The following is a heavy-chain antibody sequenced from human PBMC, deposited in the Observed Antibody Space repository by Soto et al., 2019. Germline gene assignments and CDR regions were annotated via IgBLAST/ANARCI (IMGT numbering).Heavy chain of an antibody. CDR1: GGSISSYY. Sequence: PSDTLSLTCTVSGGSISSYYWSWIRQPPGKGLEWIGYIYYSGSTNYNPSLKSRVTISVDTSKNQFSLKLSSVTAADTAVYYCASTHYYYYGMDVWGQGTTVTVSS. V-gene: IGHV4-59*01. CDR3: ASTHYYYYGMDV. J-gene: IGHJ6*02. CDR2: IYYSGST.